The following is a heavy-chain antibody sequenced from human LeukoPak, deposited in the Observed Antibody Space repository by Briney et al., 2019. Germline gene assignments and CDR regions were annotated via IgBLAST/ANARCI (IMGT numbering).Heavy chain of an antibody. Sequence: GGSLRLSCAASGFTFGDYWMHWVRQAPGQGLMGVSRTNTDESRTSYTDSVKGRFTISRDNARNTLYLQMNSLRVEDTAVYYCARGGDYGDFPDYWGQGTLVTASS. CDR1: GFTFGDYW. CDR2: TNTDESRT. V-gene: IGHV3-74*01. J-gene: IGHJ4*02. D-gene: IGHD4-17*01. CDR3: ARGGDYGDFPDY.